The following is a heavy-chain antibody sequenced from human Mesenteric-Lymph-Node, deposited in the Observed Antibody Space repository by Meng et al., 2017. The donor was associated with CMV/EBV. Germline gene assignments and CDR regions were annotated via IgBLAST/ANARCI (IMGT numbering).Heavy chain of an antibody. D-gene: IGHD5-12*01. CDR1: GFTFSSYA. Sequence: GESLKISCAASGFTFSSYAMHWVRQAPGKGLEWVAVISYDGSNKYYADSVKGRFTISRDNSKNTLYLQMNSLRAEDTAVYYCARSRGYSGYDLREAFDYWGQGTLVTVSS. J-gene: IGHJ4*02. V-gene: IGHV3-30*14. CDR3: ARSRGYSGYDLREAFDY. CDR2: ISYDGSNK.